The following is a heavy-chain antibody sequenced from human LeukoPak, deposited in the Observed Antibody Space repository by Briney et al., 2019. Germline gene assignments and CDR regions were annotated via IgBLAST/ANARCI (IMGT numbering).Heavy chain of an antibody. CDR3: ARVPYYYDSSGYFDAFDI. Sequence: PSETLSLTCTVSGDSISSGDYYWSWIRQPPGKGLEWIGYIYYSGSTYYNPSLKSRVTISVDTSKNQFSLKLSSVTAADTAVYYCARVPYYYDSSGYFDAFDIWGQGTMVTVSS. J-gene: IGHJ3*02. V-gene: IGHV4-30-4*01. D-gene: IGHD3-22*01. CDR1: GDSISSGDYY. CDR2: IYYSGST.